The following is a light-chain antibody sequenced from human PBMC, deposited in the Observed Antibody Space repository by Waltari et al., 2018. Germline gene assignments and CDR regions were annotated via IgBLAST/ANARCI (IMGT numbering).Light chain of an antibody. CDR1: QNLTSTF. CDR3: QQYDSSPWT. J-gene: IGKJ1*01. CDR2: GAS. V-gene: IGKV3-20*01. Sequence: ERVLAQSPGTLSLSPGERATLSCRASQNLTSTFSAWYPQKPGQAPRLLIYGASRRATGIADRFSGSGSGTDFTLTISRLEPEDFAVYYCQQYDSSPWTFGQGTKVEIK.